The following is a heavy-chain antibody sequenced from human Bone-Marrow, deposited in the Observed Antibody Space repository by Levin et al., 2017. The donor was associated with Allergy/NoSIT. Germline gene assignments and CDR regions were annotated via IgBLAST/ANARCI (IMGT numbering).Heavy chain of an antibody. V-gene: IGHV2-5*02. CDR3: AKYGGGVQGIAY. D-gene: IGHD3-16*01. CDR2: IYWDDDK. J-gene: IGHJ4*02. CDR1: GFSLDDDSEG. Sequence: SGPTLVKPTQTLTLACAFSGFSLDDDSEGVAWIRQPPGKALEWLALIYWDDDKRYSPSLKTRLTITKDTSKNQVVLTMTNMDPVDTATYYCAKYGGGVQGIAYWGQGTLVTVSS.